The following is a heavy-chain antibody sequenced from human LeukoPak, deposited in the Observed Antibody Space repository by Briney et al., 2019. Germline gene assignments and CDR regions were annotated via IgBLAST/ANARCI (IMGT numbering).Heavy chain of an antibody. CDR1: GFTFSSYW. CDR3: ARGQLVYAFDI. V-gene: IGHV3-74*01. Sequence: GGSLRLSCAASGFTFSSYWMHWVRQAPGKGLVWVSRINSDGSSTSYADSVKGRFTISRDNAKNTLYLQMNSLRAEDTAVYYCARGQLVYAFDIWGQGTMVTVSS. CDR2: INSDGSST. J-gene: IGHJ3*02. D-gene: IGHD6-13*01.